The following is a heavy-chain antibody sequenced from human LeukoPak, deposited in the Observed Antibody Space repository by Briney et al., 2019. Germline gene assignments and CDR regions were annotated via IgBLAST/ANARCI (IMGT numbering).Heavy chain of an antibody. D-gene: IGHD3-10*01. J-gene: IGHJ4*02. CDR2: TWPDGADA. CDR3: ARHVGRVSTSHTRIDF. V-gene: IGHV5-51*01. CDR1: GYSVTNNW. Sequence: GESLKISCKGSGYSVTNNWIGWVRQLPGEGLEGMGITWPDGADARYSPSFQGQVPISTDKSISTAHLQWSSLKASDTAMYYCARHVGRVSTSHTRIDFWGQGTLVTVSS.